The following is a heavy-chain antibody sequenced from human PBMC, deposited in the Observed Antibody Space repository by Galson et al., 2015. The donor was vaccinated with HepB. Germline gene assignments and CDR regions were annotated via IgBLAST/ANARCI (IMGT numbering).Heavy chain of an antibody. CDR3: AKDRQWGIAVAGTNYYYGMDV. D-gene: IGHD6-19*01. CDR2: ISGSGGST. Sequence: SLRLSCAASGFSFSSYAMSWVRQAPGKGLEWVSAISGSGGSTYYADSVKGRFTISRDNSKNTLYLQMNSLRAEDAAVYYCAKDRQWGIAVAGTNYYYGMDVWGQGTTVTVSS. V-gene: IGHV3-23*01. CDR1: GFSFSSYA. J-gene: IGHJ6*02.